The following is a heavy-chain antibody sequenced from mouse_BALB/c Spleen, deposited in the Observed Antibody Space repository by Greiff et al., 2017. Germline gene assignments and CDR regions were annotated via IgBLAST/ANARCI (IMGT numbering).Heavy chain of an antibody. V-gene: IGHV1-55*01. Sequence: QVQLQQPGAELVKPGTSVKLSCKASGYNFTRYWINWVKLRPGQGLEWIGDIYPGSGSTNYNEKFKSKATLTVDTSSSTAYMQLSSLTSEDSAVYYCARNGYYAMDYWGQGTSVTVSS. CDR1: GYNFTRYW. CDR2: IYPGSGST. D-gene: IGHD1-2*01. J-gene: IGHJ4*01. CDR3: ARNGYYAMDY.